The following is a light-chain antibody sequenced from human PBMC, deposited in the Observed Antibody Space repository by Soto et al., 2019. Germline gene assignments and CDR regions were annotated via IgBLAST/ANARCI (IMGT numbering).Light chain of an antibody. CDR1: SSDNGAGYD. CDR3: QSYDSSLGGSKGV. V-gene: IGLV1-40*01. J-gene: IGLJ3*02. CDR2: SNI. Sequence: QSVLTQPPSMSGAPGQRVTISCTGSSSDNGAGYDVHWYQQFPGTAPKLLIYSNINRPSGVPDRFSGSKSGTSASLAITGLQAEDEADYYCQSYDSSLGGSKGVFGGGTKLTVL.